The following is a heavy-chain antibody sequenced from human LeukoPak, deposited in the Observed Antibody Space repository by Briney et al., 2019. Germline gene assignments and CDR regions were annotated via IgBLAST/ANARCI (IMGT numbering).Heavy chain of an antibody. V-gene: IGHV1-69*04. Sequence: ASVKVSCKASGGTFSSYAISWVRQAPGQGLEWMGRIIPILGIANYAQKFQGRVTITADKSTSTAYMELSSLRSEDTAVYYCARPNIEWLQPNDAFDIWGQGTMVTVFS. D-gene: IGHD5-12*01. CDR1: GGTFSSYA. J-gene: IGHJ3*02. CDR2: IIPILGIA. CDR3: ARPNIEWLQPNDAFDI.